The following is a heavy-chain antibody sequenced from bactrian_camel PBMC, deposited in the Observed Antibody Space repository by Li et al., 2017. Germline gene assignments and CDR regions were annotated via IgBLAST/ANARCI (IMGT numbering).Heavy chain of an antibody. CDR1: GYDALYLC. V-gene: IGHV3S55*01. CDR2: IIKGVTT. J-gene: IGHJ4*01. Sequence: HVQLAESGGGSVQAGGSLRLSCAVSGYDALYLCMGWFRQVPGKEREGVARIIKGVTTLYHDSVKGRFTISQDNAKNMLYLQMNSLQPEDTAMYYCTASDSPILCAYNYWGQGTQVTVS. CDR3: TASDSPILCAYNY.